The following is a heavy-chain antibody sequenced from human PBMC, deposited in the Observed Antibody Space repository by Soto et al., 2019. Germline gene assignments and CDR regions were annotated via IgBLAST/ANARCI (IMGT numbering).Heavy chain of an antibody. CDR3: ARRRKDYGDYYYGMDV. V-gene: IGHV1-18*01. D-gene: IGHD4-17*01. J-gene: IGHJ6*02. Sequence: ASVKVSCEASGYTFTSYGISWVRQAPEQGLEWMGWISAYNGNTNYAQKLQGRVTMTRNTSISTAYMELSSLRSEDTAVYYCARRRKDYGDYYYGMDVWGQGTTVT. CDR2: ISAYNGNT. CDR1: GYTFTSYG.